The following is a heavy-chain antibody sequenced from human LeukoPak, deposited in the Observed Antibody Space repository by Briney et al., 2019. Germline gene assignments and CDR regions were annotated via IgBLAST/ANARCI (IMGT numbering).Heavy chain of an antibody. V-gene: IGHV1-2*02. CDR2: INPNSGVT. J-gene: IGHJ4*02. CDR1: GYTFTSYG. CDR3: ASQGVGVISRGGSFDY. D-gene: IGHD2-21*01. Sequence: PVASVKVSCKASGYTFTSYGISWVRQAPGQGLEWMGWINPNSGVTTYAQKFQGRATMTRDTSISTAYMEVIRLRSDDTAVYYCASQGVGVISRGGSFDYWGQGTLVTVSS.